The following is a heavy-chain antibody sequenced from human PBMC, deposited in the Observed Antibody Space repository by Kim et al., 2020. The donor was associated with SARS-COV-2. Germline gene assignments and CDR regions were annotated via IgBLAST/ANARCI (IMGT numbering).Heavy chain of an antibody. Sequence: ASVKVSCKASGYTFTSYGISWVRQAPGQGLEWMGWISAYNGNTNYAQKLQGRVTMTTDTSTSTAYMELRSLRSDDTAVYYCARDYDGDYVWQLGYWGHGTLVTVSS. CDR2: ISAYNGNT. J-gene: IGHJ4*01. V-gene: IGHV1-18*01. CDR3: ARDYDGDYVWQLGY. CDR1: GYTFTSYG. D-gene: IGHD4-17*01.